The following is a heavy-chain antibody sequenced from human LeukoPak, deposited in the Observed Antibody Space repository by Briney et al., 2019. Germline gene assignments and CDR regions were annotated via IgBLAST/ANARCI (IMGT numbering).Heavy chain of an antibody. Sequence: GGSLRLSCSASGFTFTTYGMNWVRQAPGKGLEWVSGIGGSGTRTYYADSVKGRFTISRDNSKNTVYLHMNSLRPDDTAIYFCARQEARNYYYEGLDYWGQGNLVTVSS. CDR1: GFTFTTYG. J-gene: IGHJ4*02. V-gene: IGHV3-23*01. CDR2: IGGSGTRT. D-gene: IGHD3-22*01. CDR3: ARQEARNYYYEGLDY.